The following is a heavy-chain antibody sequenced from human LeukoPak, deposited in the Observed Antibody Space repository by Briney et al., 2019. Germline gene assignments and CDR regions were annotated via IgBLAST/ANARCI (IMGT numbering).Heavy chain of an antibody. J-gene: IGHJ4*02. CDR1: GFTFSSYA. CDR2: ISYDGSNK. D-gene: IGHD1-26*01. Sequence: GGSLRLSCAASGFTFSSYAMHWVRQAPGKGLEWVAVISYDGSNKYYADSVKGRFNISRDNSKNSMYLQMNSLRDEDTAVYYCASEYSGSYPLDYWGQGTLVSVSS. CDR3: ASEYSGSYPLDY. V-gene: IGHV3-30-3*01.